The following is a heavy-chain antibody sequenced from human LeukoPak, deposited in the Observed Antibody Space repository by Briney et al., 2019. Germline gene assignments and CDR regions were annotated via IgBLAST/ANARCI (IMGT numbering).Heavy chain of an antibody. J-gene: IGHJ4*02. CDR3: AKGRALEVVAAFNY. V-gene: IGHV3-23*01. D-gene: IGHD2-15*01. Sequence: GGSLRLSCAASGFIFTNYGMGWVHQAPGKGLEWVSAISGGGVNTYYADSVKGRFTISRDNSKNTLYLQMNSLRADDTAVYYCAKGRALEVVAAFNYWGQGIVVTVSS. CDR1: GFIFTNYG. CDR2: ISGGGVNT.